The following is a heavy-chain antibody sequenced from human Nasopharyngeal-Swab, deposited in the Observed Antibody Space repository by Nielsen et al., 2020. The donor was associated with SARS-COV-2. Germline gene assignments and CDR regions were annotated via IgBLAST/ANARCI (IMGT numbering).Heavy chain of an antibody. CDR1: GRSISSISYY. Sequence: SETLSLTCPVSGRSISSISYYWGWLRQPTGKGLEWIGSIYYSGSTYYNSSLKSRVTIPENTSKNQFFLTLSSVTAADTAVCYCARHPFVLMGMVVTEGYYSDYWGQGTLVTVSS. CDR2: IYYSGST. V-gene: IGHV4-39*01. J-gene: IGHJ4*02. CDR3: ARHPFVLMGMVVTEGYYSDY. D-gene: IGHD4/OR15-4a*01.